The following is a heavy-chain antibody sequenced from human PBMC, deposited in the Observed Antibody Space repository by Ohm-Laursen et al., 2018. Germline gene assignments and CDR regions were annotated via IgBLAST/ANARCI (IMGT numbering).Heavy chain of an antibody. CDR1: GYTFTSYY. CDR2: INPSGGST. D-gene: IGHD4-11*01. Sequence: ASVKVSCKASGYTFTSYYMHWVRQAPGQGLEWMGIINPSGGSTSYAQKFQGRVTMTRDTSTSTAYMELSSLRSEDTAVYYCARETTVTTNYYYYYGMDVWGQGTTVTVSS. V-gene: IGHV1-46*01. J-gene: IGHJ6*02. CDR3: ARETTVTTNYYYYYGMDV.